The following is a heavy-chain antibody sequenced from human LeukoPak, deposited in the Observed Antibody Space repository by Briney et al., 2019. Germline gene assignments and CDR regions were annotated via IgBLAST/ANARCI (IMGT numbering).Heavy chain of an antibody. J-gene: IGHJ4*02. Sequence: ASVKVSCKASGYTFTSYYMHWVRRAPGQGLEWMGIINPSGGSTSYAQKFQGRVTMTRDTSTTTVYMELSSLRSEDTAVYYCARDHRETSIDYWGQGTLVTVSS. CDR2: INPSGGST. D-gene: IGHD2-2*01. CDR1: GYTFTSYY. V-gene: IGHV1-46*01. CDR3: ARDHRETSIDY.